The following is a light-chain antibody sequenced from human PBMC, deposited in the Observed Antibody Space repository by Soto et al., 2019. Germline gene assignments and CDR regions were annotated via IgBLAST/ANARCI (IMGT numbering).Light chain of an antibody. J-gene: IGLJ2*01. V-gene: IGLV2-14*03. CDR3: CSFAGSSTVV. CDR1: SSDVGAYNH. Sequence: QSALTQPASVSGSPGQPITISCTGTSSDVGAYNHVSWYQQHPGKVPKVMIYEVNNRPSGVSNRFSASKSGNTASLTISGLQAEDEADYYCCSFAGSSTVVFGGGTKLTVL. CDR2: EVN.